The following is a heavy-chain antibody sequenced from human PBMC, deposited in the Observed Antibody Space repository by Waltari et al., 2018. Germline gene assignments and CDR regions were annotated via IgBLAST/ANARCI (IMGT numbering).Heavy chain of an antibody. CDR2: IDFEGSGT. CDR1: GLTLRSYW. J-gene: IGHJ3*02. CDR3: IRDFGEPGATNVFDI. Sequence: EVQLVESGGGLVQPGGSLRLSCAASGLTLRSYWMHWVRQAPGKGLVWGSRIDFEGSGTSYAESVKGRFTISRDNAKNTVYLQMNSVRAEDTAVYYCIRDFGEPGATNVFDIWGQGTMVTVSS. V-gene: IGHV3-74*01. D-gene: IGHD3-16*01.